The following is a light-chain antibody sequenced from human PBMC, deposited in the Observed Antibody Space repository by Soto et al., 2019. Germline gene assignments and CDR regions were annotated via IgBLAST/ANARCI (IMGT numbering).Light chain of an antibody. J-gene: IGLJ2*01. V-gene: IGLV2-14*01. CDR2: AVS. CDR1: SRDIGGYNY. CDR3: CSYGGRILVI. Sequence: QSALTQPASVSGSPGQSITISCTGTSRDIGGYNYVSWYQQYPGKAPRLLIYAVSNRPSGVSDRFSGSKSCNTASLTISGLQAEDEAHYYCCSYGGRILVIFGEGTKLTVL.